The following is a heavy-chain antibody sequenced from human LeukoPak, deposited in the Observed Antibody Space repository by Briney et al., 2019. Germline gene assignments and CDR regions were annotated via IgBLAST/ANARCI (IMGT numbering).Heavy chain of an antibody. V-gene: IGHV1-2*02. CDR1: GCTFTGYY. CDR2: VNPNSGGT. J-gene: IGHJ6*03. CDR3: ARDLHYYDSSGYLIDYYYYYYMDV. D-gene: IGHD3-22*01. Sequence: ASVKVSCKASGCTFTGYYMHWVRQAPGQGLEWMGWVNPNSGGTNYAQKFQGRVTMTRDTSISTAYMELSRPRSDDTAVYYCARDLHYYDSSGYLIDYYYYYYMDVWGKGTTVTVSS.